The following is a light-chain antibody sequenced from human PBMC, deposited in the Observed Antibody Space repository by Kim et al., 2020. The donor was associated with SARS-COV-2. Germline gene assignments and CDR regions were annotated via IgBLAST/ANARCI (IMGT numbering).Light chain of an antibody. CDR1: KLGDKY. V-gene: IGLV3-1*01. J-gene: IGLJ2*01. CDR3: QSWDSSTVV. CDR2: QDS. Sequence: VSPGQTASISCSGDKLGDKYACWYQQKPGQSPVLVIYQDSQRPSGIPERFSGSNSGNTATLTISGTQAMDEADYYCQSWDSSTVVLGGGTQLTVL.